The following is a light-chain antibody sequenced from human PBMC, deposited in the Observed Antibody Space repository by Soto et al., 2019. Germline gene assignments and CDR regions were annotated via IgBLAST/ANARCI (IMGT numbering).Light chain of an antibody. Sequence: DIQMTQSPSTLSASVGDRVTITCRASQSINFYLAWYQQKTGKAPKVLIWNAYTLESGVPSRFGGSGSGTEFALTISSLQPDDFATYYCQQYNSYSTWTFGQGTKVEIK. J-gene: IGKJ1*01. V-gene: IGKV1-5*01. CDR1: QSINFY. CDR3: QQYNSYSTWT. CDR2: NAY.